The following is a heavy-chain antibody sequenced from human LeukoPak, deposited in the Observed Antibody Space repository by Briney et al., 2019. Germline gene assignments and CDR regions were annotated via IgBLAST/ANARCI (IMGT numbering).Heavy chain of an antibody. CDR2: INPNSGGT. D-gene: IGHD2-2*01. V-gene: IGHV1-2*06. J-gene: IGHJ4*02. CDR1: GYTFTGYY. Sequence: ASVKVSCKASGYTFTGYYMHSVRQAPGQGLEWMGRINPNSGGTNYAQKFQGRVTMTRDTSISTAYMELSRLRSDDTAVYYCAREGRYCSSTSCFDYWGQGTLVTVSS. CDR3: AREGRYCSSTSCFDY.